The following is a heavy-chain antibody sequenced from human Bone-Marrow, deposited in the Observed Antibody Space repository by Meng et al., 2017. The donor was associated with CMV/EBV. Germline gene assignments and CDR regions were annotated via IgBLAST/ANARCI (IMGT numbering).Heavy chain of an antibody. Sequence: GGSLRLSCAASGFTFSSYAMHWVRQAPGKGLEYVSAISSNGGSTYYADSVKGRFTTSRDNSKNTLYLQMGSLRAEDMAVYYCARDPHYLGYFDYWGQGTLVTVSS. CDR1: GFTFSSYA. CDR3: ARDPHYLGYFDY. D-gene: IGHD3-10*01. CDR2: ISSNGGST. J-gene: IGHJ4*02. V-gene: IGHV3-64*02.